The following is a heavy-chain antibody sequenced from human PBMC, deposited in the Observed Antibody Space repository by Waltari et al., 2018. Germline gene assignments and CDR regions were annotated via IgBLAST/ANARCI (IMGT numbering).Heavy chain of an antibody. CDR1: GFTFSGST. V-gene: IGHV3-73*02. CDR3: TIYFSGYYYMDV. CDR2: LRDKANKYAT. J-gene: IGHJ6*03. Sequence: EVQLVESGGGLVQPGGSLKLSCAASGFTFSGSTIHWVRQASGKGLEWVGSLRDKANKYATAYGASVKGRFTISRDDSKGTAYLQMNSLETEDTAVYYCTIYFSGYYYMDVWGKGTTVTVSS. D-gene: IGHD3-10*01.